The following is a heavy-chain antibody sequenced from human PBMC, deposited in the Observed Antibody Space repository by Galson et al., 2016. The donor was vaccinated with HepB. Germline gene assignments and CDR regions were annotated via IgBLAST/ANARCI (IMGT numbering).Heavy chain of an antibody. V-gene: IGHV3-9*01. Sequence: SLRLSCAASGFTFDVYAMHWVRQAPGKGLEWVSGISWNSGRIGYADSVKGRFTISRDNAKNSLFLQMNSLRPEDTASYYCAKDTSYSSSWFYFDYWGQGALVTVSS. CDR1: GFTFDVYA. CDR3: AKDTSYSSSWFYFDY. CDR2: ISWNSGRI. J-gene: IGHJ4*02. D-gene: IGHD6-13*01.